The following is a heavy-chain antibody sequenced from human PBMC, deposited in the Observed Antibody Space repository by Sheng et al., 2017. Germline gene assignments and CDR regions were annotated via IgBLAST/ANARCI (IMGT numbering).Heavy chain of an antibody. Sequence: QVQLQESGPRLVKPSETLSLTCTVSGGSISDYYWSWIRQSPRTGLEWIGYIYYSGNTKYNPSLKSRVTISVDTSKDQFSLKLNSVTAADTAVYYCARGQRGELSAFAIWGQGTMVTVSS. CDR1: GGSISDYY. J-gene: IGHJ3*02. V-gene: IGHV4-59*12. CDR3: ARGQRGELSAFAI. CDR2: IYYSGNT. D-gene: IGHD1-26*01.